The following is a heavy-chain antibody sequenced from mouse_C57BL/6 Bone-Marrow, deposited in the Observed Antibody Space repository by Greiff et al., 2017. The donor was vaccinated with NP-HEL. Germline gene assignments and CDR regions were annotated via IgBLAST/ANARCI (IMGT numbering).Heavy chain of an antibody. CDR3: ARELLRYLAWFAY. J-gene: IGHJ3*01. V-gene: IGHV1-26*01. D-gene: IGHD1-1*01. CDR2: INPNNGGT. Sequence: EVQLQQSGPELVKPGASVKISCKASGYTFTDYYMNWVKQSHGKSLEWIGDINPNNGGTSYNQKFKGKATLTVDKSSSTAYMELRSLTSEDSAVYYCARELLRYLAWFAYWGQGTLVTVSA. CDR1: GYTFTDYY.